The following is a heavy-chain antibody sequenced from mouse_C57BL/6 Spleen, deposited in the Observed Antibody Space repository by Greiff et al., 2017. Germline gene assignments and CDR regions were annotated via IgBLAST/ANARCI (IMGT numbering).Heavy chain of an antibody. V-gene: IGHV5-6*01. CDR2: ISSGGSYT. CDR3: ARHGITTVVAFYAMDY. J-gene: IGHJ4*01. Sequence: EVQVVESGGDLVKPGGSLKLSCAASGFTFSSYGMSWVRQTPDKRLEWVATISSGGSYTYYPDSVKGRFTISRDNAKNTLYLQMSSLKSEDTAMYYCARHGITTVVAFYAMDYWGQGTSVTVSS. CDR1: GFTFSSYG. D-gene: IGHD1-1*01.